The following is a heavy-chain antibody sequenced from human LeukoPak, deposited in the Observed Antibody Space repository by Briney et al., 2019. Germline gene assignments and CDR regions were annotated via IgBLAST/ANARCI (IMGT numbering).Heavy chain of an antibody. CDR2: TSSIGSAL. D-gene: IGHD6-13*01. CDR3: AKDKAAAGTGYYYYGMDV. Sequence: WGSLRLSCGVSGFNFGDYYMAWIRQAPGKGLEWVSHTSSIGSALYYADSVKGRFTISRDNSKNSLYLQMNSLRAEDTALYYCAKDKAAAGTGYYYYGMDVWGQGTTVTVSS. J-gene: IGHJ6*02. CDR1: GFNFGDYY. V-gene: IGHV3-11*01.